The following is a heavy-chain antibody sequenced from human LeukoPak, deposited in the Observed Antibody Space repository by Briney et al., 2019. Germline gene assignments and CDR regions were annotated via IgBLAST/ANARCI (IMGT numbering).Heavy chain of an antibody. CDR2: IYYSGST. J-gene: IGHJ4*02. D-gene: IGHD4-23*01. CDR3: ARHGALPVVTTSAFDY. V-gene: IGHV4-39*01. Sequence: SETLSLTCTVSGGSISSSSSYWGWIRQPPGTGLEWVGSIYYSGSTYYNPSLKSRVTISVDTSKNQFSLKLSSVTAADTAVYYCARHGALPVVTTSAFDYWGQGTLVTVSS. CDR1: GGSISSSSSY.